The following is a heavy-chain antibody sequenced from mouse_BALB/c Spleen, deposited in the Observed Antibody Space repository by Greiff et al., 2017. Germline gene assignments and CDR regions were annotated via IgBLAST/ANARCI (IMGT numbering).Heavy chain of an antibody. CDR1: GYTFTDYE. CDR2: IDPETGGT. J-gene: IGHJ3*01. V-gene: IGHV1-15*01. D-gene: IGHD2-14*01. Sequence: QVQLQQSGAELVRPGASVTLSCKASGYTFTDYEMHWVQQTPVHGLEWIGAIDPETGGTAYNQKFKGKATLTADKSSSTAYMELRSLTSEDSAVYYCTREGAYDRLFADWGQGTLVTVSA. CDR3: TREGAYDRLFAD.